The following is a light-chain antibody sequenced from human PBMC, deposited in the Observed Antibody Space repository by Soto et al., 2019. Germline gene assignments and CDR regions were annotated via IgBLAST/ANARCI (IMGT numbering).Light chain of an antibody. J-gene: IGKJ1*01. Sequence: DIQMTQSPSSLSASVGDRVTITCRASQSISSYLNWYQQKPGKAPKLLIYAASSLQSGVPSRFSGSGYGKDFTITISSLQPDDFANYYYQPSYSTPWTFGQGTKVEIK. CDR1: QSISSY. CDR2: AAS. CDR3: QPSYSTPWT. V-gene: IGKV1-39*01.